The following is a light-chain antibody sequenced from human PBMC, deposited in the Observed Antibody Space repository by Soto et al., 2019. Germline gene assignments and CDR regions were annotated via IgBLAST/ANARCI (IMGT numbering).Light chain of an antibody. V-gene: IGKV3-20*01. CDR3: QQRET. CDR1: QSVTNTY. CDR2: GAS. J-gene: IGKJ1*01. Sequence: EIVLTQSPGTLSLSPGERATLSCRASQSVTNTYLAWYQHKPGQAPRLLIYGASSRASGIPDRFSGSGSGTDFTLTISRLEPEDFAVYYCQQRETFGQGTKVEIK.